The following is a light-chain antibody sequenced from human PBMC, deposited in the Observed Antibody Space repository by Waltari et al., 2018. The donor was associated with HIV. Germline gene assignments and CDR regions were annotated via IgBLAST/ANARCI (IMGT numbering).Light chain of an antibody. Sequence: QSALTQPTSASGAPGQSVTISCTGAIRDVDGYAYVTWYQHHPGKAPNPLIYELLKRPQGFPNRFFGSKSGNPASLTVSGLQAEDEADYYCTSYTGSTNLLIGGGTKLTVL. V-gene: IGLV2-8*01. CDR2: ELL. CDR3: TSYTGSTNLL. CDR1: IRDVDGYAY. J-gene: IGLJ2*01.